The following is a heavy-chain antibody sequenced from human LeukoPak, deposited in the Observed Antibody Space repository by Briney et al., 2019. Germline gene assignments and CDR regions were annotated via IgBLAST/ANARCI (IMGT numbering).Heavy chain of an antibody. J-gene: IGHJ4*02. CDR3: ARAPRGSADFDN. Sequence: GKSLTLSCAASGFPFSSSSIHWVRQAPGKGLEWVTLISYDGRHKYYADSVKGRFTISRDISRNTVPVQMNSLRVEDTAVYYCARAPRGSADFDNWGQGTLVAVSS. V-gene: IGHV3-30*11. D-gene: IGHD1-26*01. CDR2: ISYDGRHK. CDR1: GFPFSSSS.